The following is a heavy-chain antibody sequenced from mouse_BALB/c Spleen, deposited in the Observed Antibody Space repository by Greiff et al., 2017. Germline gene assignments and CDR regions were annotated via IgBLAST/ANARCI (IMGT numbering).Heavy chain of an antibody. Sequence: EVQLVESGGGLVKPGGSLKLSCAASGFTFSDYYMYWVRQTPEKRLEWVATISDGGSYTYYPDSVKGRFTISRDNAKNNLYLQMSSLKSEDTAMYYCARGDYGSSSYYAMDYWGQGTSVTVSS. CDR1: GFTFSDYY. J-gene: IGHJ4*01. D-gene: IGHD1-1*01. V-gene: IGHV5-4*02. CDR3: ARGDYGSSSYYAMDY. CDR2: ISDGGSYT.